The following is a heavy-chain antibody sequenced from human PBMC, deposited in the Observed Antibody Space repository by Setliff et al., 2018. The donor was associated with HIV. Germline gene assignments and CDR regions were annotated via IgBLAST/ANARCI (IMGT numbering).Heavy chain of an antibody. CDR2: INHSGST. V-gene: IGHV4-34*01. J-gene: IGHJ6*03. Sequence: SETLSLTCAVYGGSLSEYYWSWIRQSPGKGLEWIGEINHSGSTHYNPPLKSRATISVDTSKNQFSLRLNSVTAADTAVYYCARGATLLPGYSDRWEYFYMDVWGKGTTVTVSS. CDR1: GGSLSEYY. D-gene: IGHD5-12*01. CDR3: ARGATLLPGYSDRWEYFYMDV.